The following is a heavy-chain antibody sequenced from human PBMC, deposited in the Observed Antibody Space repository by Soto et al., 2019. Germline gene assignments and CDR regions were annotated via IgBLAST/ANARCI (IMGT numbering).Heavy chain of an antibody. CDR2: ISNSGSEI. J-gene: IGHJ4*02. Sequence: AGGSLRLSCAASGFTFSSYGMSWVRQAPGKGLEGVSSISNSGSEIFYAASVKGRFTISRDSSKNTLYLEMSSLRPEDTAVYYCVRRGYNWQFSDYWGQGTLVTVSS. V-gene: IGHV3-23*01. D-gene: IGHD6-25*01. CDR1: GFTFSSYG. CDR3: VRRGYNWQFSDY.